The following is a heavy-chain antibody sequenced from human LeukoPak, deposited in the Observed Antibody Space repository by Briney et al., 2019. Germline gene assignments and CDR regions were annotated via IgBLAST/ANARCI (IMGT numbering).Heavy chain of an antibody. CDR2: IGNNGGGI. V-gene: IGHV3-23*01. J-gene: IGHJ4*02. Sequence: GGSLRLSSAASGFTFSTYTMYWVRHPPGKRLEWVSIIGNNGGGIHYADSVRGRFTISRDNSKNALYLQMNSLRVEDTAVYYCAIDPNWGTHSWGRGVLVTVSS. CDR1: GFTFSTYT. D-gene: IGHD7-27*01. CDR3: AIDPNWGTHS.